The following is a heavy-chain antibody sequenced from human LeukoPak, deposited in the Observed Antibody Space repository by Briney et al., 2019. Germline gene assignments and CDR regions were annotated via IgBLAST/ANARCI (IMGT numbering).Heavy chain of an antibody. Sequence: SDTLSLTCTVSGDSISSFYWTWIRQPAGKGLEWIGRIYTSGSTNYNPSLKSRVTMSVDTSKNQFSLKLSSVTAADTAVYYCARDVVAAAGTWDYWGQGTLVTVSS. CDR2: IYTSGST. CDR1: GDSISSFY. V-gene: IGHV4-4*07. CDR3: ARDVVAAAGTWDY. J-gene: IGHJ4*02. D-gene: IGHD6-13*01.